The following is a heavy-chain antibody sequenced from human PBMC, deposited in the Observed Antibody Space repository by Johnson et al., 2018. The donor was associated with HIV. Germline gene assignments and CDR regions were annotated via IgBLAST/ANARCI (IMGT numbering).Heavy chain of an antibody. D-gene: IGHD7-27*01. Sequence: VESGGGLVQPGGSLRLSCAASGFRFSNYWMSWVRQAPGKGLEWVANIKQDGNEKYSVDSVKGRFTISRDNSKNTLYLQMNSLRAEDTAVYYCARENWGQRMNAFDIWGQGTMVTVSS. CDR3: ARENWGQRMNAFDI. J-gene: IGHJ3*02. CDR1: GFRFSNYW. CDR2: IKQDGNEK. V-gene: IGHV3-7*01.